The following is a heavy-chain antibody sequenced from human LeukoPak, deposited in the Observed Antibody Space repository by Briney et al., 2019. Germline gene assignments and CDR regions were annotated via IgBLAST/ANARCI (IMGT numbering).Heavy chain of an antibody. CDR1: GGSISSYY. CDR2: IYYSGST. CDR3: ARDSPVAGRGWFDP. D-gene: IGHD6-19*01. J-gene: IGHJ5*02. Sequence: PSETLSLTCTVSGGSISSYYWSWIRQPPGKGLEWIGYIYYSGSTNYNPSLKSRVTISVDTSKNQFSLKLSSVTAADTAVYYCARDSPVAGRGWFDPWGQGTLVTVSS. V-gene: IGHV4-59*12.